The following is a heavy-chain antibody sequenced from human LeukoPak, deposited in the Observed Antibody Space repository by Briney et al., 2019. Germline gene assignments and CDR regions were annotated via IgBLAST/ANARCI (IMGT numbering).Heavy chain of an antibody. CDR3: ARDPLYCSSTSCHDY. CDR1: GFTFDDYG. J-gene: IGHJ4*02. D-gene: IGHD2-2*01. V-gene: IGHV3-20*04. CDR2: INWNGGST. Sequence: GSLRLSCAASGFTFDDYGMSWVRQAPGKGLEWVSGINWNGGSTGYADSVKGRFTISRDNAKNSLYLQMNSLRAEDTALYYCARDPLYCSSTSCHDYWGQGTLVTVSS.